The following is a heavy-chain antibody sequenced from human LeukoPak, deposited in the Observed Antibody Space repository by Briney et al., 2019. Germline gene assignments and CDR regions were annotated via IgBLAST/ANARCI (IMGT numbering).Heavy chain of an antibody. CDR3: ARDVNTSMGYDY. CDR2: INHSGST. CDR1: GGSFSGYY. J-gene: IGHJ4*02. V-gene: IGHV4-34*01. D-gene: IGHD5-18*01. Sequence: SETLSLTCAVYGGSFSGYYWSWIRQPPGKGLEWIGEINHSGSTNYNPSLKSRVTISVDTSKNQFSLKLSSLTPPYTTVFYCARDVNTSMGYDYWGQGTLVTVSS.